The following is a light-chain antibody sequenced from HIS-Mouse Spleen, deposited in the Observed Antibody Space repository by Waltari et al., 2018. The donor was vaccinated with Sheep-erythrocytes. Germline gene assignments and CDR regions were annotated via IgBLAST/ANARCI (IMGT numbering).Light chain of an antibody. V-gene: IGLV2-23*03. CDR2: EGS. Sequence: QSALTQPASVSGSPGQSITISCTGTSSDVGSYNLVSWYQQHPGKAPKLMIYEGSKRASGVFNRFSCSQSGQPASLAIPGVPAEDEADYYCCSYAGSSTFDVVFGGGTKLTVL. J-gene: IGLJ2*01. CDR1: SSDVGSYNL. CDR3: CSYAGSSTFDVV.